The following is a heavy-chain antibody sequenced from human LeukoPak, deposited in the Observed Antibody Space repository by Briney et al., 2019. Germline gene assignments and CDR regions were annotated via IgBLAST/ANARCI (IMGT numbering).Heavy chain of an antibody. D-gene: IGHD1-26*01. V-gene: IGHV3-23*01. CDR2: IGISDSDGST. Sequence: PGGSLRLSCAASGFTFSGFWMHWVRQAPGKGLEWVSGIGISDSDGSTFYADSVKGRFTISRDNSKNTLYLQMNSLRAEDTAVYYCAKAPYSGSYCGTDYWGQGTLVTVSS. J-gene: IGHJ4*02. CDR3: AKAPYSGSYCGTDY. CDR1: GFTFSGFW.